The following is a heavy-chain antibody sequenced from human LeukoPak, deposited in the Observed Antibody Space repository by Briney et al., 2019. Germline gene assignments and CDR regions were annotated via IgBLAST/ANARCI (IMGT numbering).Heavy chain of an antibody. J-gene: IGHJ4*02. CDR1: GFTLSSYG. CDR3: AKDSEGQLVNLFDY. Sequence: GGSLRLSCAASGFTLSSYGMSWVRQAPGKGREWVSAISGSGGSTYYADSVKGRFTISRDNSKNTLYQQMNSLRAEHTAVYYCAKDSEGQLVNLFDYWGQGTLVTVSS. D-gene: IGHD6-6*01. V-gene: IGHV3-23*01. CDR2: ISGSGGST.